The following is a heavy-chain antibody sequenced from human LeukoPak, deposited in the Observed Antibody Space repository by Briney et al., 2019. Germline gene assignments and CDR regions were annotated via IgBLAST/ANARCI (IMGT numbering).Heavy chain of an antibody. CDR1: GFTFDDYG. J-gene: IGHJ3*02. CDR3: ARDSSGAFDI. CDR2: ISSSSSYI. D-gene: IGHD3-10*01. Sequence: GGSLRLSCAASGFTFDDYGMSWVRQAPGKGLEWVSSISSSSSYIYYADSVKGRFTISRDNAKNSLYLQMNSLRAEDTAVYYCARDSSGAFDIWGQGTMVTVSS. V-gene: IGHV3-21*01.